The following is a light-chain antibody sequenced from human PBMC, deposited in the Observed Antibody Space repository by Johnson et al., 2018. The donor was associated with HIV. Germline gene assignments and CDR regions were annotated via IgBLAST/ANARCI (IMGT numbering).Light chain of an antibody. Sequence: SVLTQPPSLSAAPGQTVTISCSGSSSNIGNNYVSWYQQLPGTAPKLLIYENKARPSGIPDRFSGSKSATSATLAITGLQTGDEADYYCGTWNNSLSANYVFGTGTKVTVL. J-gene: IGLJ1*01. CDR3: GTWNNSLSANYV. CDR1: SSNIGNNY. CDR2: ENK. V-gene: IGLV1-51*01.